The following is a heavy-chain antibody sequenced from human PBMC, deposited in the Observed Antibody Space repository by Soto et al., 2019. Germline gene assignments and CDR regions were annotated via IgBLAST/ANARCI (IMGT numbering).Heavy chain of an antibody. V-gene: IGHV3-48*01. D-gene: IGHD6-6*01. CDR3: VREDGGFYSSSYPIDY. CDR2: ISSSSSTI. J-gene: IGHJ4*02. Sequence: PGGSLRLSCAASGFTFSSYSMNWVRQAPGKGLEWVSYISSSSSTIYYADSVKGRFTISRDNAKNSLYLQMNSLRAEDTAVYYCVREDGGFYSSSYPIDYWGQGTLVTVSS. CDR1: GFTFSSYS.